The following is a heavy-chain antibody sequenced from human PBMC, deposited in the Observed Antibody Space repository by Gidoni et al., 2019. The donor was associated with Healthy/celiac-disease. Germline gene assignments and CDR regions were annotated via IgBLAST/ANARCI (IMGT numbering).Heavy chain of an antibody. Sequence: QVQLPESGPGLVEPSQTLSLPCTVSSGSFCSGGYYWRWTRQHPGKGLEWIGYIYYSGSTYDDPSLKSRVTISVDTSKNQFTLELSSGTAADTAVYYCARVPFGELSGGFDYWGQGTLVTVSS. D-gene: IGHD3-10*01. J-gene: IGHJ4*02. CDR1: SGSFCSGGYY. V-gene: IGHV4-31*03. CDR2: IYYSGST. CDR3: ARVPFGELSGGFDY.